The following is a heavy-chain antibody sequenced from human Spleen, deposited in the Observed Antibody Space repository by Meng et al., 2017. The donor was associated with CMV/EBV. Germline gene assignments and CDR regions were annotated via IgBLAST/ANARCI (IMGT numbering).Heavy chain of an antibody. V-gene: IGHV1-2*04. CDR2: INPNSGGT. J-gene: IGHJ5*02. D-gene: IGHD6-19*01. CDR3: ARALSSSGWYNQRFDP. CDR1: YNFTGYY. Sequence: YNFTGYYMHWVRQAPGQGLEWMGWINPNSGGTNYAQKFQGWVTMTRDTSISTAYMELSRLRSDDTAVYYCARALSSSGWYNQRFDPWGQGTLVTVSS.